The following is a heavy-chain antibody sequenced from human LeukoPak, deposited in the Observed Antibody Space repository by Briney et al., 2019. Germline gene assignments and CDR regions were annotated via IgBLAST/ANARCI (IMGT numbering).Heavy chain of an antibody. CDR3: ARGHAPVTTKVSYFQH. Sequence: SETLSLTCAVYGGSFSGYYWSWIRQPPGKGLEWIGEINHSGSTNYNPSLKSRVTILVDTSKNQFSLKLSSVTAADTSVYYCARGHAPVTTKVSYFQHWGQGTLVTVSS. J-gene: IGHJ1*01. D-gene: IGHD4-17*01. CDR2: INHSGST. CDR1: GGSFSGYY. V-gene: IGHV4-34*01.